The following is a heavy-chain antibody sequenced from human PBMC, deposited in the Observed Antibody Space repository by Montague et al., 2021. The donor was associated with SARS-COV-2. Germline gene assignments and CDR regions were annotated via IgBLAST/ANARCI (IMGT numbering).Heavy chain of an antibody. V-gene: IGHV3-23*01. CDR3: AKDITMIVVVPPPGY. J-gene: IGHJ4*02. CDR1: GFTFSSYA. CDR2: ISGSGGST. Sequence: SLRLSCAASGFTFSSYAMSWVRQAPGKGLEWVSAISGSGGSTYYADSVKGRFTISRDNSMNTLYLQMNSLRAEDTAVYYCAKDITMIVVVPPPGYWGQGTLVTVSS. D-gene: IGHD3-22*01.